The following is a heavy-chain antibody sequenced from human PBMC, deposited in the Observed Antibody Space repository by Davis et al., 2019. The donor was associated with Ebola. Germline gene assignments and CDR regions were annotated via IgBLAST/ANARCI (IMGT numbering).Heavy chain of an antibody. CDR2: ISAYNGNT. D-gene: IGHD3-10*01. V-gene: IGHV1-18*01. CDR1: GYTFTSYG. Sequence: AASVKVSCKASGYTFTSYGISWVRQAPGQGLEWMGWISAYNGNTNYAQKLQGRVTMTTDTSTSTAYMELSSLRSEDTAVYYCARASLLWFRELPKSPDYYYYYGMDVWGQGTTVTVSS. J-gene: IGHJ6*02. CDR3: ARASLLWFRELPKSPDYYYYYGMDV.